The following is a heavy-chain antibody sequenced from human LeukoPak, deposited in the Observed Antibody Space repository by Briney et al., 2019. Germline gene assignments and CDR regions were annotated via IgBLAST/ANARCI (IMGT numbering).Heavy chain of an antibody. D-gene: IGHD3-22*01. CDR3: ARLFTPPHYYDSSNYDAFDI. Sequence: SETLSLTCTVSGGSISSYYWSWIRQPAGKGLEWIGRIYTSGSTNYNPSLKSRVTMSVDTSKNQFSLKLSSVTAADTAVYYCARLFTPPHYYDSSNYDAFDIWGQGTMVTVSS. J-gene: IGHJ3*02. CDR2: IYTSGST. V-gene: IGHV4-4*07. CDR1: GGSISSYY.